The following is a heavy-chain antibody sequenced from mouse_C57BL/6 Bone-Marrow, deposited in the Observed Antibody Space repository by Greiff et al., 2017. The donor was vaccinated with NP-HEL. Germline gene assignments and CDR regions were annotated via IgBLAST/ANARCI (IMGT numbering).Heavy chain of an antibody. Sequence: VQLQESGPGLVKPSQSLFLTCSITGFPFTSGYYWILIRQSPGKPLEWMGYITHSGETFYNPSFQSPTTLTIDTSYNQFFIQFHSVTTHHTALYYSTGHSSGYRDFDYWGQGTTLTVSS. D-gene: IGHD3-2*02. CDR1: GFPFTSGYY. V-gene: IGHV12-3*01. J-gene: IGHJ2*01. CDR3: TGHSSGYRDFDY. CDR2: ITHSGET.